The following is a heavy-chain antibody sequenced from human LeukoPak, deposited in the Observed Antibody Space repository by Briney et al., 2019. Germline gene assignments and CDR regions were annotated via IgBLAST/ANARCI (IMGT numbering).Heavy chain of an antibody. CDR1: GDSVSSSFAA. Sequence: SQTLSLTCAISGDSVSSSFAAWNWLRQSPSRGLEWLGSTYYRSRWYNDYAVSVKSRITINPDTSKNQFSLKLNSVTPEDTAVFYCAREWGPTTIHDYWGQGTLVTVSS. CDR3: AREWGPTTIHDY. V-gene: IGHV6-1*01. J-gene: IGHJ4*02. D-gene: IGHD7-27*01. CDR2: TYYRSRWYN.